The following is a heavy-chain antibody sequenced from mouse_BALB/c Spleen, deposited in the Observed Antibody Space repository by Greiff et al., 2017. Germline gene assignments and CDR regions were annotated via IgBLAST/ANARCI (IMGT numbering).Heavy chain of an antibody. D-gene: IGHD1-1*01. CDR1: GYSFTSYW. V-gene: IGHV1S126*01. J-gene: IGHJ2*01. CDR2: IDPSDSET. CDR3: ARFYYYGSSYFDY. Sequence: QVQLKESGPQLVRPGASVKISCKASGYSFTSYWMHWVKQRPGQGLEWIGMIDPSDSETRLNQKFKDKATLTVDKSSSTAYMQLSSPTSEDSAVYNCARFYYYGSSYFDYWGQGTTLTVSS.